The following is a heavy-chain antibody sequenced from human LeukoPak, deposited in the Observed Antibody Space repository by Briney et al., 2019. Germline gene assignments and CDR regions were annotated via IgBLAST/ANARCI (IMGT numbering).Heavy chain of an antibody. Sequence: GGSLRLSCAASGFTFSSYSMNWVRQAPGKGLEWVSYITYNSGTIYYTDSVKGRFTISRDNAKNSLYLQINSLKTEDTAVYYCTRDRHNNNYDSRRPDYWGQGTLVTVSS. CDR3: TRDRHNNNYDSRRPDY. D-gene: IGHD3-22*01. J-gene: IGHJ4*02. V-gene: IGHV3-48*01. CDR2: ITYNSGTI. CDR1: GFTFSSYS.